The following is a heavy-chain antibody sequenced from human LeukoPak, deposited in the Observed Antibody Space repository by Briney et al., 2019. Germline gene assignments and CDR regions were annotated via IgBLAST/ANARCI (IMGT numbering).Heavy chain of an antibody. J-gene: IGHJ3*02. CDR1: GFTFSSYA. Sequence: GGSLRLSCAASGFTFSSYAMHWVRQAPGKGLEWVAVISYDGSNKYYADSVKGRFTISRDNSKNTLYLQMNSLRAEDTAVYYCAREGDAFDIWGQGTMVTVSS. CDR3: AREGDAFDI. V-gene: IGHV3-30-3*01. CDR2: ISYDGSNK.